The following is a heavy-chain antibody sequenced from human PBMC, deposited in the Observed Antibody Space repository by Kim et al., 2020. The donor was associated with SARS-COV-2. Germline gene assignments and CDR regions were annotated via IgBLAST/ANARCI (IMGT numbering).Heavy chain of an antibody. J-gene: IGHJ4*02. CDR3: ARDQAVLGPYGSGSHDY. Sequence: GGSLRLSCAASGFTFSSYAMHWVRQAPGKGLEWVAVISYDGSNKYYADSVKGRFTISRDNSKNTLYLQMNSLRAEDTAVYYCARDQAVLGPYGSGSHDYWGQGTLVTVSS. V-gene: IGHV3-30*04. CDR1: GFTFSSYA. D-gene: IGHD3-10*01. CDR2: ISYDGSNK.